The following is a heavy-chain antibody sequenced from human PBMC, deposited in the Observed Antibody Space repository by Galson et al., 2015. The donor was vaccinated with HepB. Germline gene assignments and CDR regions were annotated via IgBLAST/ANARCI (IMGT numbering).Heavy chain of an antibody. CDR2: ISQIGDYT. V-gene: IGHV3-64*01. J-gene: IGHJ6*04. CDR3: TRWDCGSDRNRCYEGV. Sequence: SLRLSCAASGFSFSTYAMHSVRQAPGKGLEYVSSISQIGDYTYYGNSVRGRFTISRVNSENTLYLHMGSLTAEDTAVYYCTRWDCGSDRNRCYEGVWGKGTTVTVSS. D-gene: IGHD2-21*02. CDR1: GFSFSTYA.